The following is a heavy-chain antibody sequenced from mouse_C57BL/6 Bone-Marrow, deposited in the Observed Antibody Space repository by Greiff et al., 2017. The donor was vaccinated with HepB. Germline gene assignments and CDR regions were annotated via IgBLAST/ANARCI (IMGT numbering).Heavy chain of an antibody. D-gene: IGHD2-5*01. CDR2: IYPRSGNT. CDR1: GYTFTSYG. V-gene: IGHV1-81*01. J-gene: IGHJ3*01. CDR3: AREFYSNYPAWFAY. Sequence: VQLQQSGAELARPGASVKLSCKASGYTFTSYGISWVEQRTGQGLEWIGEIYPRSGNTYYNEKFKGKATLTADKSSSTAYMELRSLTSEDSAVYFCAREFYSNYPAWFAYWGQGTLVTVSA.